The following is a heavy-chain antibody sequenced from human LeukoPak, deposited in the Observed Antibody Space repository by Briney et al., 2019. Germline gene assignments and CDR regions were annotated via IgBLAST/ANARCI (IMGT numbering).Heavy chain of an antibody. V-gene: IGHV3-48*03. D-gene: IGHD3-22*01. CDR1: GFTFSSYE. CDR2: ISSSDSTI. J-gene: IGHJ5*02. CDR3: ARLNMISEFDP. Sequence: GGSLRLSCAASGFTFSSYEMNWVRQAPGKGLEWVSYISSSDSTIYYADSVKGRFTISRDNAKNSLYLQMNSLRAEDTAVYYCARLNMISEFDPWGQGTLVTVSS.